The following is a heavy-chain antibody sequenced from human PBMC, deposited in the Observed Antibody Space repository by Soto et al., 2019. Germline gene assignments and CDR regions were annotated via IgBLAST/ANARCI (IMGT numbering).Heavy chain of an antibody. CDR2: ISAYNGNT. J-gene: IGHJ6*02. D-gene: IGHD2-15*01. Sequence: QVQLVQSGAEVKKPGALVKVSCKASGYTFTSYGISWVRQAPGQGLEWMGWISAYNGNTNYAQKLQGRVTMTTDTSTSTAYMELRRLRSDDTAVYYCAMGVVVAATRGYYYGMDVWGQGTTVTVSS. V-gene: IGHV1-18*04. CDR1: GYTFTSYG. CDR3: AMGVVVAATRGYYYGMDV.